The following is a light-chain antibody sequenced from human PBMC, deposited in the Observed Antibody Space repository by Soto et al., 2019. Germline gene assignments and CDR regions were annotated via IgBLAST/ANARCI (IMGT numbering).Light chain of an antibody. J-gene: IGKJ1*01. CDR1: RNVSSN. V-gene: IGKV3-15*01. CDR3: QQYNNWPRT. CDR2: GAS. Sequence: EIVMAHSPASLSVSPGERATLSCRASRNVSSNLAWYQQKPGQAPRLLIYGASTRATGIPARFSGSGSGTEFTLTISSLQSEDFAVYYCQQYNNWPRTFGQGTKV.